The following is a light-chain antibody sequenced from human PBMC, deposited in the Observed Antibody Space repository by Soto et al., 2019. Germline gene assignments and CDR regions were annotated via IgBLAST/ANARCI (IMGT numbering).Light chain of an antibody. V-gene: IGKV1-39*01. CDR3: QQSYSSPWT. CDR2: AAS. CDR1: QSISSH. Sequence: DIQMTQSPSSLSASVGDRVTITCRASQSISSHLNWYQQKPGKAPKLLIYAASSLQSAVPSRFSGSGSGTDFTLTISRLQPEDFATSGYQQSYSSPWTFGEGTKVDIK. J-gene: IGKJ1*01.